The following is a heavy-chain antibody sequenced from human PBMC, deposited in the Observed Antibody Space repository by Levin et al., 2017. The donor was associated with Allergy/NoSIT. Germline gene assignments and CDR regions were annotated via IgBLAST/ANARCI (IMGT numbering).Heavy chain of an antibody. J-gene: IGHJ3*01. V-gene: IGHV3-23*01. CDR1: GFTFSTYA. D-gene: IGHD3-16*01. CDR3: AKNTSPLGAFDF. Sequence: LAGGSLRLSCAASGFTFSTYAMTWVRQAPGKGLEWVSSVNAGGDDPYYADSVKGRFTISRDNSGNTLYLQMNSLRAEDTAVYYCAKNTSPLGAFDFWGQGTMVAVSS. CDR2: VNAGGDDP.